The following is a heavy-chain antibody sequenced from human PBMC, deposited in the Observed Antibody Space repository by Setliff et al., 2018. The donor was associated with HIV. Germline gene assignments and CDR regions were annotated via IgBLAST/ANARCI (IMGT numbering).Heavy chain of an antibody. CDR1: GATIHYHY. Sequence: SETLSLTCSISGATIHYHYWSWIRQPPGKGLEWIGYVDYSGDTEYNPSLQSRATISRDPSKSQVSLNLNSATAADTAVYYCTRGPGGTVPKPLEAFDVWGRGAVVIVSS. J-gene: IGHJ3*01. D-gene: IGHD1-7*01. V-gene: IGHV4-59*11. CDR2: VDYSGDT. CDR3: TRGPGGTVPKPLEAFDV.